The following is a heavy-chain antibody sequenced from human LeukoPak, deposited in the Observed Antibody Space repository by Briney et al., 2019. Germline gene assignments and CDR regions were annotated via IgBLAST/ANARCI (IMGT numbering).Heavy chain of an antibody. CDR1: GFTFSSYG. CDR2: IWYDGSNK. CDR3: ARGGYYYDSSGYYPWYDY. J-gene: IGHJ4*02. D-gene: IGHD3-22*01. V-gene: IGHV3-33*01. Sequence: GGSLRLSCAASGFTFSSYGMHWVRQAPGKGLEWVAVIWYDGSNKYYADSVKGRFTISRDNSKNTLYLQMNSLRAEDTAVYYCARGGYYYDSSGYYPWYDYWGQGTLVTVSS.